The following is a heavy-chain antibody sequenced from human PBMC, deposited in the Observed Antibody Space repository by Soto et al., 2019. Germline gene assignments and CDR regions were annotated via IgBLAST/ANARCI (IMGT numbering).Heavy chain of an antibody. CDR1: GFTFSSYA. CDR2: ISGSGGST. D-gene: IGHD5-18*01. CDR3: AKDVGSVTSYDYMDV. V-gene: IGHV3-23*01. J-gene: IGHJ6*03. Sequence: GGSLRLSCAASGFTFSSYAMSWVRQAPGKGLEWVSAISGSGGSTYYADSVKGRFTISRDNSKNTLYLQMNSLRAEDTAVYYCAKDVGSVTSYDYMDVWGKGTTVTVSS.